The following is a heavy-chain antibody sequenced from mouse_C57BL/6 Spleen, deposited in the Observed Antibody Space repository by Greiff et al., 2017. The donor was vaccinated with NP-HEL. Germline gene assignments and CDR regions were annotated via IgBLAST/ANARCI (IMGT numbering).Heavy chain of an antibody. CDR3: ARDELTGNYFDY. V-gene: IGHV5-4*01. D-gene: IGHD4-1*01. CDR1: GFTFSSYA. CDR2: ISDGGSYT. Sequence: EVKVEESGGGLVKPGGSLKLSCAASGFTFSSYAMSWVRQTPEKRLEWVATISDGGSYTYYPDNVKGRFTISRDNAKNNLYLQMSHLKSEDTAMYYCARDELTGNYFDYWGQGTTLTVSS. J-gene: IGHJ2*01.